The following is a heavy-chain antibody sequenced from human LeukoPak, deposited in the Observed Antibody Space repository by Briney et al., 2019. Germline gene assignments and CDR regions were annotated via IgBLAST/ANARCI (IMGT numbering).Heavy chain of an antibody. CDR3: TRGVALSDHGIIDS. D-gene: IGHD1-1*01. J-gene: IGHJ4*02. Sequence: SETLSLTCAVSGYSVSSGFFWGWIRQPPGKGLEWIATIYHNGITHYNPSLKSRVTISVDTAKNQFSLKMSSVTAADTAVYYCTRGVALSDHGIIDSWGQGTLATVSS. CDR1: GYSVSSGFF. V-gene: IGHV4-38-2*01. CDR2: IYHNGIT.